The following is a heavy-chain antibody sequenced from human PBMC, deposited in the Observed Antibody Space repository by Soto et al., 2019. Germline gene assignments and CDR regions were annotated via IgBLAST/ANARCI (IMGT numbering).Heavy chain of an antibody. J-gene: IGHJ3*02. CDR3: ARTQGYYDSSGPDAFDI. V-gene: IGHV5-10-1*01. CDR2: IDPSDSYT. Sequence: GESLKISCKGSGYSFTSYWISRVRQMPGKGLEWMGRIDPSDSYTNYSPSFQGHVTISADKSISTAYLQWSSLKASDTAMYYCARTQGYYDSSGPDAFDIWGQGTMVTVSS. CDR1: GYSFTSYW. D-gene: IGHD3-22*01.